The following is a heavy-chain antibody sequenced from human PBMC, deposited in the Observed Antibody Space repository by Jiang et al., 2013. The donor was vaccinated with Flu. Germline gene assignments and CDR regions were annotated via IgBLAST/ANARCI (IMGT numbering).Heavy chain of an antibody. V-gene: IGHV3-30*18. CDR2: ISYDGSNK. J-gene: IGHJ6*02. CDR1: GFTFSSYG. Sequence: VQLVESGGGVVQPGRSLRLSCAASGFTFSSYGMHWVRQAPGKGLEWVAVISYDGSNKYYADSVKGRFTISRDNSKNTLYLQMNSLRAEDTAVYYCAKAHSSGWYRDYYYYGMDVWGQGTTVTVSS. CDR3: AKAHSSGWYRDYYYYGMDV. D-gene: IGHD6-19*01.